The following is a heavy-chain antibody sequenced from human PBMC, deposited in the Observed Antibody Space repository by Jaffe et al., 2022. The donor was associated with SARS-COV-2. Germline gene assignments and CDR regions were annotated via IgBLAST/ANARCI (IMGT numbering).Heavy chain of an antibody. Sequence: QVQLVESGGGVVQPGRSLRLSCAASGFTFSTYAMHWVRQAPGKGLEWVAVISYDGSNKYYADSVKGRFTISRDNSKNTLYLQMNSLRAEDTALYYCAKSNRGGYYYGMGVWGQGTTVTVSS. CDR3: AKSNRGGYYYGMGV. CDR1: GFTFSTYA. V-gene: IGHV3-30*18. J-gene: IGHJ6*02. CDR2: ISYDGSNK.